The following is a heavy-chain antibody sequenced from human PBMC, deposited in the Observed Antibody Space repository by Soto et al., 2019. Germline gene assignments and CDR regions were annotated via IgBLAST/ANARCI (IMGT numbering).Heavy chain of an antibody. Sequence: PGGSLRLSCAASGFTFSSYAMAWVRQVPGTGLEWVSGIDGSGGDTSFADSVTGRCSISRDNSKKMLDLHINNLRAEATATYYSAKEMVAAAYVETSAFDFGGQGILVTVS. V-gene: IGHV3-23*01. J-gene: IGHJ4*02. CDR3: AKEMVAAAYVETSAFDF. CDR1: GFTFSSYA. D-gene: IGHD2-15*01. CDR2: IDGSGGDT.